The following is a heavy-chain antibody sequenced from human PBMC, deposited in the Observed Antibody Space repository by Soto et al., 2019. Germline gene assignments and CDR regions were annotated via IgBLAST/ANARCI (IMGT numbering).Heavy chain of an antibody. CDR2: ISYDGSNK. Sequence: QVQLVESGGGVVQPGRSLRLSCAASGFTFSSYGMHWVRQAPGKGLEWVAVISYDGSNKYYADSVKGRFTISRDNSKNTLYLQMNSLRAEDTAVYYCAKSAKSGGMGYWGQGTLVTVSS. CDR3: AKSAKSGGMGY. CDR1: GFTFSSYG. J-gene: IGHJ4*02. V-gene: IGHV3-30*18.